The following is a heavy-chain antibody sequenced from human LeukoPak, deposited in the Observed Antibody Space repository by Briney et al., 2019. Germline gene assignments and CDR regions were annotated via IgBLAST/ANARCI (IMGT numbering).Heavy chain of an antibody. CDR1: GFTFSSYG. CDR3: AKDGDYDILTGYTFDY. J-gene: IGHJ4*02. V-gene: IGHV3-30*02. D-gene: IGHD3-9*01. Sequence: PGGSLRLSCAASGFTFSSYGMHWVRQAPGKGLEWVAFIRYDGSNKYYADSVKGRFTISRDNSKNTLYLQMNSLRAEDTAVYYCAKDGDYDILTGYTFDYWGQGTLVTVSS. CDR2: IRYDGSNK.